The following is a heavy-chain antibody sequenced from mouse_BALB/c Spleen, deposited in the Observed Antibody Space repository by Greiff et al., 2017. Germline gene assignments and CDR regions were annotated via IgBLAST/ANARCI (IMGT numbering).Heavy chain of an antibody. CDR3: AREENYGNYAFAY. D-gene: IGHD2-1*01. CDR1: GFSLTGYG. J-gene: IGHJ3*01. CDR2: IWGDGST. V-gene: IGHV2-6-7*01. Sequence: QVQLQQSGPGLVAPSQSLSITCTVSGFSLTGYGVNWVRQPPGKGLEWLGMIWGDGSTDYNSALKSRLSISKDNSKSQVFLKMNSLQTDDTARYYCAREENYGNYAFAYWGQGTLVTVSA.